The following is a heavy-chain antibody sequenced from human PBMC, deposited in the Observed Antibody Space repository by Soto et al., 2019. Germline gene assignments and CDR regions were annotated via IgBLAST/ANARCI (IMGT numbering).Heavy chain of an antibody. J-gene: IGHJ5*02. CDR2: IIPIIGTA. D-gene: IGHD3-22*01. CDR3: ARIVSAMIFLSWCDP. CDR1: GGTFSSSA. V-gene: IGHV1-69*13. Sequence: GASVKVSSKASGGTFSSSAVSCVRQAPGQGLEWMGGIIPIIGTANYAQKFQGRVTITADESTSTAYMELSSLRSEDTAVYYCARIVSAMIFLSWCDPWG.